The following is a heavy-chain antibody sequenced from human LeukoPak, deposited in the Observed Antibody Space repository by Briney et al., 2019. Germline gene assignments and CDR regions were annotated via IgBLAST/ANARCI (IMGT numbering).Heavy chain of an antibody. D-gene: IGHD2-15*01. CDR2: ISPDSGYI. V-gene: IGHV3-21*01. CDR3: APFSAATHYYFDY. J-gene: IGHJ4*02. Sequence: PGGSLRLSCAASGFTFSSHSLMWVRQAPGKGLEWVSSISPDSGYIYYADSVKGRFTISRDNAENSLFLQMNSLGAEDTAVYYCAPFSAATHYYFDYWGQGTLVTVPS. CDR1: GFTFSSHS.